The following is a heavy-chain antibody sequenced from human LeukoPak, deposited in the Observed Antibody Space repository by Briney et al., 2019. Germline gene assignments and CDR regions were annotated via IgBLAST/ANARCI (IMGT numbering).Heavy chain of an antibody. CDR3: ARQRQLDDYYYYYMDV. CDR1: GGSISSYY. CDR2: IYTSGST. J-gene: IGHJ6*03. V-gene: IGHV4-4*09. D-gene: IGHD3-10*01. Sequence: PSETLSLTCTVSGGSISSYYWSWIRQPPGKGLEWIGYIYTSGSTNYNPSLKSRVTISVDTSKNQLSLKLSSVIAADTAVYYCARQRQLDDYYYYYMDVWGKGTTVTVSS.